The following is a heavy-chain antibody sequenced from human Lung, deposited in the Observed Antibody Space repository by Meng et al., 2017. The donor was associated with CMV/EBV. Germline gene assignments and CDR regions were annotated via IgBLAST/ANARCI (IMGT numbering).Heavy chain of an antibody. V-gene: IGHV3-23*01. D-gene: IGHD6-19*01. Sequence: GESLKISCAASGFTFNNYVMNWVRQAPGKGLEWVSTISASGGTTYYAESVKGRLTISRDNSRNTVYLQMNSLRVGDTAVYYCAKDSRWRHSAGWYGLDVWXQGTXVTVSS. CDR2: ISASGGTT. J-gene: IGHJ6*02. CDR3: AKDSRWRHSAGWYGLDV. CDR1: GFTFNNYV.